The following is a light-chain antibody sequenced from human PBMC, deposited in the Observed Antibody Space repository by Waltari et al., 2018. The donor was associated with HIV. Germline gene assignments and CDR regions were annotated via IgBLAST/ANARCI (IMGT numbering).Light chain of an antibody. CDR1: KSTVGNNF. Sequence: QSVLTQPPSASRTPGQRVLMSCSGNKSTVGNNFVSWFQQVPGGAPKLVISRNDRRPSGVPDRFSGAKSGSSASLAISGLQSDDEADYFCASWDDNLGHWVFGVGTKLTV. CDR2: RND. CDR3: ASWDDNLGHWV. J-gene: IGLJ3*02. V-gene: IGLV1-44*01.